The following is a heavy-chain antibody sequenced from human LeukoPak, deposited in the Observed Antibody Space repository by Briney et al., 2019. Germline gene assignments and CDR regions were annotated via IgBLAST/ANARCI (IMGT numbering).Heavy chain of an antibody. CDR1: GYTFTDYY. CDR2: INPNSGGT. V-gene: IGHV1-2*02. CDR3: AREQGQVPGPLVVAGTHYFDY. D-gene: IGHD2-15*01. Sequence: ASVKVSCKASGYTFTDYYMHWVRQAPGQGLEWMGWINPNSGGTNCAQKFQGRVTMTSDTSTSTVYMELSSLRSEDTAVYYCAREQGQVPGPLVVAGTHYFDYWGQGTLVTVSS. J-gene: IGHJ4*02.